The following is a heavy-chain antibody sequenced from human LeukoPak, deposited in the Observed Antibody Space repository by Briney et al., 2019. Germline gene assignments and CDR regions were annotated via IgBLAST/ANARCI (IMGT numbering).Heavy chain of an antibody. J-gene: IGHJ4*02. D-gene: IGHD3-10*01. CDR2: ILYSGST. Sequence: SQTLSLTCTVSGGSISSGDYYWNWIRQPPGKGLEWIGYILYSGSTYYNPSLKSRVTISVDTSKNQFSLKPKSVTAADTAVYYCARDQLVRGVINYCWGQETLVTVSS. CDR3: ARDQLVRGVINYC. CDR1: GGSISSGDYY. V-gene: IGHV4-30-4*08.